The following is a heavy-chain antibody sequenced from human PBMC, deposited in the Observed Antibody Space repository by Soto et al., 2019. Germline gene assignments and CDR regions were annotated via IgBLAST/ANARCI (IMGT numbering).Heavy chain of an antibody. CDR3: ARLKGSYWWLDY. J-gene: IGHJ4*02. Sequence: TLSLNCTVSGGAISWSNYLWGWIRKPPGKGLEWIGSIYYSGTTYYNPSLKSRVTISGDTSKNQFSLKLSSVTAADTAVYYCARLKGSYWWLDYWGQGTLVTVSS. CDR2: IYYSGTT. D-gene: IGHD3-10*01. CDR1: GGAISWSNYL. V-gene: IGHV4-39*01.